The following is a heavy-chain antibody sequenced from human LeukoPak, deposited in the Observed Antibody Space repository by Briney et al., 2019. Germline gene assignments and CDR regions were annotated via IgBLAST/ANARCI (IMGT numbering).Heavy chain of an antibody. V-gene: IGHV3-21*01. D-gene: IGHD2-8*01. CDR3: ARVVPDIVHGYYFDY. J-gene: IGHJ4*02. Sequence: TGGSLRLSCAASGFTFSSYSMNWVRQAPGKGLEWVSSISSSSSYIYYADSVKGRFTISRDNAKNSLYLQMNSLRAEDTAVYYCARVVPDIVHGYYFDYWGQGTLVTVSS. CDR2: ISSSSSYI. CDR1: GFTFSSYS.